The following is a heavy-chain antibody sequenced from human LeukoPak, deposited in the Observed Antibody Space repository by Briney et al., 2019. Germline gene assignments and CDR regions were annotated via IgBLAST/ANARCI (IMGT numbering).Heavy chain of an antibody. Sequence: PGGSLRLSCAASGFTFSSYSMNWVRQAPGKGLEWVSSISSSSSYVYYADSVKGRFTISRDNAKNSLYLQMNSLRAEDTAVYYCARGRGYYDSSGYYFDYWGQGTLVTVSS. D-gene: IGHD3-22*01. CDR2: ISSSSSYV. CDR1: GFTFSSYS. CDR3: ARGRGYYDSSGYYFDY. V-gene: IGHV3-21*04. J-gene: IGHJ4*02.